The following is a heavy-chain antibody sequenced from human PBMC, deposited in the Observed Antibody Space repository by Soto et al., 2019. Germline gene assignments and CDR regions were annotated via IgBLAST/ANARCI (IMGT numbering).Heavy chain of an antibody. J-gene: IGHJ6*02. CDR1: GDSVSSNSAA. CDR2: TYYRSKWYN. D-gene: IGHD6-6*01. Sequence: SQTLSLTCAISGDSVSSNSAAWNWIRQSPSRGLEWLGRTYYRSKWYNDYAVSVKSRITINPDTSKNQFSLQLNSVTTEDTAVYYCARGVRKQLVLYYYYGMDVWGQGTTVTVSS. V-gene: IGHV6-1*01. CDR3: ARGVRKQLVLYYYYGMDV.